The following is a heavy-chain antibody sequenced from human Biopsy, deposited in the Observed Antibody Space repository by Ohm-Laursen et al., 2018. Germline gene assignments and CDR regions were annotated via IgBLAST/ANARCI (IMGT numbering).Heavy chain of an antibody. V-gene: IGHV4-59*07. D-gene: IGHD2/OR15-2a*01. CDR3: ARATNSTGWPYYYFYGMDV. Sequence: SNTLSLTCTVSGGSISSDYWSWIRQTPGKGLEWIGYIYYSGSTNYNPSLKSRVTISVDTSKNQFSLRPNSVTAADTAVYYYARATNSTGWPYYYFYGMDVWGQGTTVTVSS. CDR2: IYYSGST. CDR1: GGSISSDY. J-gene: IGHJ6*02.